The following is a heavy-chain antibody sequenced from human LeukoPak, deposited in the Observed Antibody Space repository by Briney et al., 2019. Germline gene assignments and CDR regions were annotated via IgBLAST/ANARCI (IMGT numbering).Heavy chain of an antibody. V-gene: IGHV4-4*09. CDR1: NGSISSYY. Sequence: SETLSLTCTVSNGSISSYYWSWVRQPPGKGLEWIGYILTSGTTNYNPSLKSRLTISVDTSKNRFTLKLSSVTAADTAVYYCARLRVSGSYLYYFDYWGQGTLVTVSS. D-gene: IGHD3-10*01. CDR2: ILTSGTT. J-gene: IGHJ4*02. CDR3: ARLRVSGSYLYYFDY.